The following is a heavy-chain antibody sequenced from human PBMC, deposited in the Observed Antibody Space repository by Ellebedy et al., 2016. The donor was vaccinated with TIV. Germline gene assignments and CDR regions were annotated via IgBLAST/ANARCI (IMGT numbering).Heavy chain of an antibody. CDR3: ARKYGSLVSNFYYMDV. V-gene: IGHV4-31*03. CDR1: GVSIINKGYY. D-gene: IGHD5/OR15-5a*01. CDR2: IFYTGDT. J-gene: IGHJ6*03. Sequence: SETLSLTXSVSGVSIINKGYYWTWIRPLPGKGLEWVGDIFYTGDTNYNPSLESRIAISVDTSKNHYSLTLSSVTAADTAMYYCARKYGSLVSNFYYMDVWGKGTTVTVSS.